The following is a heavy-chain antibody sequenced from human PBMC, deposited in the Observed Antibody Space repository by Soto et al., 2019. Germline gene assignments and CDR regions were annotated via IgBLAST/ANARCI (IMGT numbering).Heavy chain of an antibody. CDR2: INAGNGDT. CDR1: GYTFSMHA. CDR3: ARDEGGWNSIEVGFVKFILDY. Sequence: QVQLVQSGAEVKKPGASVKVSCKTSGYTFSMHAIHWVRQAPGQGLEWMGWINAGNGDTKYSENFQGRVAITRDAYASAAYMDVRSLRSEDTAIYYCARDEGGWNSIEVGFVKFILDYWGQGSVVTVSS. J-gene: IGHJ4*02. V-gene: IGHV1-3*01. D-gene: IGHD1-7*01.